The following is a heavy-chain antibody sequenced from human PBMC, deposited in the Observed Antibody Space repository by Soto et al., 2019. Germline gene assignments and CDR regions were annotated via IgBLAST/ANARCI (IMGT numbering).Heavy chain of an antibody. CDR1: GYSISSGYY. D-gene: IGHD2-2*01. V-gene: IGHV4-38-2*02. Sequence: SETLSLTCAVSGYSISSGYYWGWIRQPPGKGLEWIGSIYHSGSTYYNPSLKSRVTISVDTSKNQFSLKLSSVTAADTAVYYCARDLGPARPNWFDPWGPGTLVTV. J-gene: IGHJ5*02. CDR2: IYHSGST. CDR3: ARDLGPARPNWFDP.